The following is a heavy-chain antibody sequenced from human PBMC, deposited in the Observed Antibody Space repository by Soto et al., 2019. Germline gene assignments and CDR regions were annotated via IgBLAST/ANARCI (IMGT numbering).Heavy chain of an antibody. Sequence: SETLSLTCTVSGGSIGGYYGSWIRQPPGEGLEWIGYIYYSGSTNYNPSLKSRVTISVDTSKNQFSLKLGSVTAADTAVYYCARGAAAAPFGYWGQGTLVTVSS. CDR2: IYYSGST. CDR3: ARGAAAAPFGY. J-gene: IGHJ4*02. V-gene: IGHV4-59*01. D-gene: IGHD6-13*01. CDR1: GGSIGGYY.